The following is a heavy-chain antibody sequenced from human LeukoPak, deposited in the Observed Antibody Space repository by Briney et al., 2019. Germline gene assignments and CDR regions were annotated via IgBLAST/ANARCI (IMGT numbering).Heavy chain of an antibody. CDR3: ARVWGYFDN. CDR1: GGXISSYY. D-gene: IGHD7-27*01. V-gene: IGHV4-59*01. J-gene: IGHJ4*02. Sequence: SETLSLTCTVSGGXISSYYCSWIRQSPGKGLEWIGFIYTSGNTNYNPSLKSRVTISVDTSKNQISLKLTSVTAADTAVYYCARVWGYFDNWGQGALVTVSS. CDR2: IYTSGNT.